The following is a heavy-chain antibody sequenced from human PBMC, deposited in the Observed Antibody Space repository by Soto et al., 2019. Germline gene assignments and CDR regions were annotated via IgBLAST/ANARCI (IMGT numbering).Heavy chain of an antibody. D-gene: IGHD6-13*01. CDR1: GDSVSSNSAA. J-gene: IGHJ5*02. CDR2: TYYRSKWYN. V-gene: IGHV6-1*01. CDR3: ARDRGSSWHEADPFGWFDP. Sequence: PSQTLSLTCAISGDSVSSNSAAWNWIRQSPSRGLEWLGRTYYRSKWYNDYAVSVKSRITINPDTSKNQFSLQLNSVTPEDTAVYYCARDRGSSWHEADPFGWFDPWGQGTLVTVSS.